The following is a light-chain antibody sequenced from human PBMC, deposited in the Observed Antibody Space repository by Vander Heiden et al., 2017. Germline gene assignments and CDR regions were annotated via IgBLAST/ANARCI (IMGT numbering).Light chain of an antibody. Sequence: QSALTQPPSASAPPGQSVTSSCAASSSDVGRYNYVSWYQQHPSKTPNLMVYEVNKPASGVPGCFSGSKSGNTASLTVSGLQAEDEADYYCTSYAGSNNLVFGGGTKLTVL. J-gene: IGLJ2*01. V-gene: IGLV2-8*01. CDR2: EVN. CDR3: TSYAGSNNLV. CDR1: SSDVGRYNY.